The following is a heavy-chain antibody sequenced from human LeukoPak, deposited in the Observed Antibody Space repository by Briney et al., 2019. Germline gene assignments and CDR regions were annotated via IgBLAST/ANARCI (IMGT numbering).Heavy chain of an antibody. Sequence: PGGSLRLSCAASGFTFSSYAMSWVRQAPGKGLEWVSAISGSGGSTYYADSVKGRFTISRDNSKNTLYLQRNSLRAEDTAVYYCATARDIVVVPARFDYWGQGTLVTVSS. CDR3: ATARDIVVVPARFDY. CDR2: ISGSGGST. J-gene: IGHJ4*02. V-gene: IGHV3-23*01. CDR1: GFTFSSYA. D-gene: IGHD2-2*01.